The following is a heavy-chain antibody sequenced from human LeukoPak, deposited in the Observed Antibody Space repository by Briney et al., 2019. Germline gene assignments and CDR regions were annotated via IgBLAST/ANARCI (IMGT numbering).Heavy chain of an antibody. CDR1: GFTFSSNG. J-gene: IGHJ6*02. Sequence: GGSLRLSCAASGFTFSSNGMHWVRQAPGKGLEWVAVVSFDGSNKYFEDSVKGRLSISRDNSWNTLYLQMNSLRAEDTAVYYCARAGRGWFGSMDVWGQGTTVTVSS. CDR2: VSFDGSNK. CDR3: ARAGRGWFGSMDV. D-gene: IGHD3-10*01. V-gene: IGHV3-33*01.